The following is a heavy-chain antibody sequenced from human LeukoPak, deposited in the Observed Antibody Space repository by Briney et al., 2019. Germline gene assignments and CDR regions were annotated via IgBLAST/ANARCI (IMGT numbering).Heavy chain of an antibody. CDR1: GGSISSYY. CDR2: IYYSGSI. Sequence: SETLSLTCTVSGGSISSYYWSWIRQPPGKGLEWIGYIYYSGSINYNPSLKSRVTISVDTSKNQFSLKLSSVTAADTAVYYCARQDSSGHFLRFDHWGQGTLVTVSS. CDR3: ARQDSSGHFLRFDH. V-gene: IGHV4-59*08. J-gene: IGHJ4*02. D-gene: IGHD3-22*01.